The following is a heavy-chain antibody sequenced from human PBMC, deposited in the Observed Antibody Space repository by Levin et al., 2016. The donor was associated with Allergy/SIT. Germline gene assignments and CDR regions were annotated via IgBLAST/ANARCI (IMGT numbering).Heavy chain of an antibody. V-gene: IGHV4-30-4*07. CDR1: WLHQQWWLL. CDR2: IYYSGST. CDR3: ARWAVSRKYCSGGSCYSDSSGFDY. D-gene: IGHD2-15*01. Sequence: SETLSLTCRCLWWLHQQWWLLLELDPAATQGKGLEWIGYIYYSGSTYYNPSLKSRVTISVDTSKNQFSLKLSSVTAADTAVYYCARWAVSRKYCSGGSCYSDSSGFDYWGQGTLVTVSS. J-gene: IGHJ4*02.